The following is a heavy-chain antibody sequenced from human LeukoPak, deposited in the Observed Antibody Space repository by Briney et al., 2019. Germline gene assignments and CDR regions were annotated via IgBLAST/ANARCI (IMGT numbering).Heavy chain of an antibody. CDR1: GGSITGYY. V-gene: IGHV4-34*01. D-gene: IGHD3-9*01. Sequence: SETLSLTCAVYGGSITGYYWSWIRQTPGRGLEWVGEIHYTGATSYNPSLKSRATISTDTSKNQFSLRLSSVTAADTAVFYCARGNILTGYCFDFWGQGALVTVSS. CDR2: IHYTGAT. CDR3: ARGNILTGYCFDF. J-gene: IGHJ4*02.